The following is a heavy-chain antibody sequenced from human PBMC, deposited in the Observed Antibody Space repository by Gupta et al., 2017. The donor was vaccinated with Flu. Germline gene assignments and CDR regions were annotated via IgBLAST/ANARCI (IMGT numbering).Heavy chain of an antibody. V-gene: IGHV4-34*01. Sequence: QLQLQQWGAGLLRPSETLSLTCAVCGGSFSGYYWSWIRQPPGKGLEWLGEINHSGSTNYNPSLKSRVTISVDTSKNQFALKLSSVTAADTAVYYCARGRYGGNSSGHHYWGQGTLVTVSS. CDR2: INHSGST. CDR1: GGSFSGYY. D-gene: IGHD4-23*01. CDR3: ARGRYGGNSSGHHY. J-gene: IGHJ4*02.